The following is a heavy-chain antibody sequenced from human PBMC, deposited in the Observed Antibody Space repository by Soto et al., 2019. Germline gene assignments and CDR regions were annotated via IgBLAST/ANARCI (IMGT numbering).Heavy chain of an antibody. CDR3: ARDLSGGTAAY. V-gene: IGHV1-18*01. CDR2: ISTYSGNT. CDR1: GYTFTSYR. D-gene: IGHD1-1*01. J-gene: IGHJ4*02. Sequence: QVQVVQSGAEVKKPGASVKVSCKASGYTFTSYRIIWVRQAPGQGLEWMGWISTYSGNTNYAQKVQGTVTMTTDTSTSTAYMELGSLKSDDTAVYYCARDLSGGTAAYWRQGTLVTVP.